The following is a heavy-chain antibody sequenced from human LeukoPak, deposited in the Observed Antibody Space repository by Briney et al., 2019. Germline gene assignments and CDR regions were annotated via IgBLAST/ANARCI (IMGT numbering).Heavy chain of an antibody. V-gene: IGHV3-30*03. CDR3: ARDWALDGYAEFDY. J-gene: IGHJ4*02. CDR1: GFTFSSYG. CDR2: ISYDGSNK. D-gene: IGHD2-2*01. Sequence: GGSLRLSCAASGFTFSSYGMHWVRQAPGKGLEWVAVISYDGSNKYYADSVKGRFTISRDNSKNTLYLQMNSLRAEDTAVYYCARDWALDGYAEFDYWGQGTLVTVSS.